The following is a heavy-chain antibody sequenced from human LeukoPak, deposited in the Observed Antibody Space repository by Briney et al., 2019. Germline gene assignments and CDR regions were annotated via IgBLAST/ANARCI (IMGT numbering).Heavy chain of an antibody. CDR3: ARDGWNGYYYMDV. CDR1: GGTFSSYV. Sequence: SVKVSCKASGGTFSSYVISWVRQAPGQGLEWMGGIIPIFGTANYAQKFQGRVTITTAESTSTAYMELSSLRSEDTAVYYCARDGWNGYYYMDVWGKGTTVTVSS. CDR2: IIPIFGTA. D-gene: IGHD2-8*01. J-gene: IGHJ6*03. V-gene: IGHV1-69*05.